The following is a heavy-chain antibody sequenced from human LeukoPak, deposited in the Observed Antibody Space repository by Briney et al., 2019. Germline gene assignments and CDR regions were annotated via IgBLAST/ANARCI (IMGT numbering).Heavy chain of an antibody. Sequence: PSETLSLTCTVSGDSIRSYNWNWIRQPPGKGLEWIGDISYSGSTNYNPSLKSRVTISVNTSKNELSLKVRSGTAADTAVYYCALRMTKCAIEIWGQGTMVTVSS. D-gene: IGHD2-15*01. CDR2: ISYSGST. J-gene: IGHJ3*02. CDR3: ALRMTKCAIEI. CDR1: GDSIRSYN. V-gene: IGHV4-59*01.